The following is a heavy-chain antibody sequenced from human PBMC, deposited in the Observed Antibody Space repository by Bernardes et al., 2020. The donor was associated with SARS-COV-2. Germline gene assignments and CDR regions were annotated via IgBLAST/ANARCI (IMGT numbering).Heavy chain of an antibody. Sequence: GGSLRLSCAASGFTFSSYCIHWVRQAPGKGLVWVSRINSDGSSTSYADSVKGRFTISRDNAKNMLFLQMNSLRAEDTAVYYCARDRPSSSSPYYYYYFGMDVWGQGTTVTVSS. J-gene: IGHJ6*02. D-gene: IGHD6-6*01. V-gene: IGHV3-74*01. CDR2: INSDGSST. CDR1: GFTFSSYC. CDR3: ARDRPSSSSPYYYYYFGMDV.